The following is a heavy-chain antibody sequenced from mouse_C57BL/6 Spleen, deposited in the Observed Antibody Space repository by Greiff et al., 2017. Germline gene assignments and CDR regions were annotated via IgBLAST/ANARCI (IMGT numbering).Heavy chain of an antibody. V-gene: IGHV1-59*01. J-gene: IGHJ2*01. CDR1: GYTFTSYW. CDR3: ARGGAITFDY. CDR2: IDPSDSYT. Sequence: QVQLQQPGAELVRPGTSVKLSCKASGYTFTSYWMHWVKQRPGQGLEWIGVIDPSDSYTNYNQKFKGKATLTVDTSSSTAYMQLSSLTSEDSAVYYCARGGAITFDYGGQGTTLTVSS. D-gene: IGHD1-1*01.